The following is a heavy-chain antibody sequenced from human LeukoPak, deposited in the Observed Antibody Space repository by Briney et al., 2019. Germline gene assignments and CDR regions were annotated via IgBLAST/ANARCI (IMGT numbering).Heavy chain of an antibody. D-gene: IGHD5-12*01. V-gene: IGHV4-34*01. J-gene: IGHJ6*02. CDR1: GGSFSGYY. CDR3: ARLVPSSGSGRYYYGMDV. Sequence: SETLSLTCAAYGGSFSGYYWSWIRHPPGKGLEWIGEINHSGSTNYNPSLKSRVTISVDTSKNQFSLKLSSVTAADTAVYYCARLVPSSGSGRYYYGMDVWGQGTTVTVSS. CDR2: INHSGST.